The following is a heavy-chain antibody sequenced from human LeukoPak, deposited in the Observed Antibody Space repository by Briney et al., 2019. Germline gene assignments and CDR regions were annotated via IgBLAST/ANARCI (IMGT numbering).Heavy chain of an antibody. CDR1: GYSISSGYY. CDR2: IYHSGST. Sequence: SETLSLTCTVSGYSISSGYYWGWIRQPPEKGLEWIGSIYHSGSTYYNPSLKSRVTISVDTSKNQFSLKLSSVTAADTAVYYCASSAGSGSYFYYYYMDVWGKGTTVTVSS. J-gene: IGHJ6*03. D-gene: IGHD3-10*01. V-gene: IGHV4-38-2*02. CDR3: ASSAGSGSYFYYYYMDV.